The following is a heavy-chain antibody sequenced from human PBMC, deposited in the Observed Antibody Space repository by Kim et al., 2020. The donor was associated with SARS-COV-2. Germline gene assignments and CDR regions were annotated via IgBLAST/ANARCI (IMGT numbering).Heavy chain of an antibody. D-gene: IGHD7-27*01. CDR1: GFTFTTYN. V-gene: IGHV3-48*02. J-gene: IGHJ4*02. Sequence: GGSLRLSCAASGFTFTTYNMNWVRQAPGKGLEWISYISVTDAIYYADSVKGRFTISRDYAKNSLDLQMNSLRDEDTAVYNCARDWNWGIDVWGQGTLVTVSS. CDR3: ARDWNWGIDV. CDR2: ISVTDAI.